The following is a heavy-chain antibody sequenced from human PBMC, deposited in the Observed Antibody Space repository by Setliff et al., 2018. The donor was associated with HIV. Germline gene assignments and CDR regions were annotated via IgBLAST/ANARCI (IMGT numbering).Heavy chain of an antibody. D-gene: IGHD6-19*01. J-gene: IGHJ6*02. CDR1: GYTFTTYG. V-gene: IGHV1-18*04. CDR3: ARLGSGWSDSYYYAMDI. Sequence: ASVKVSCKASGYTFTTYGISWVRQAPGHGLEWMGWISPNFGHTKYAQKFLDRVTMTIDTATSRAYMELRSLRSDDAAVYFCARLGSGWSDSYYYAMDIWGQGATVTVSS. CDR2: ISPNFGHT.